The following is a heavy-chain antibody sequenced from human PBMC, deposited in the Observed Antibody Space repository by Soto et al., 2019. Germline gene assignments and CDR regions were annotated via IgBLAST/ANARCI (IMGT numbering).Heavy chain of an antibody. J-gene: IGHJ6*02. D-gene: IGHD3-3*01. CDR1: GLTFSSYG. CDR2: IWYDGSNK. Sequence: QVQLVESGGGVVQPGRSLRLSCAASGLTFSSYGMHWVRQAPGKGLEWVAVIWYDGSNKYYADSVKGRFTISRDNSKNTLYLQMNSLRAEDTAVYYCARDPGVVIILHAGMDVWGQGTTVTVSS. CDR3: ARDPGVVIILHAGMDV. V-gene: IGHV3-33*01.